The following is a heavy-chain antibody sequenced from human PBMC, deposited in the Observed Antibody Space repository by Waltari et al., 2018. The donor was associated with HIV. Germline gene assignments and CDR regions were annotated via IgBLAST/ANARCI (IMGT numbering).Heavy chain of an antibody. CDR1: GFTLDDEA. Sequence: ELQLVESGGGLVQPGRSLRLTCIASGFTLDDEAVSWVRQAPGKGLEWVGFLRNKPYGGTTEFAASVKGRFTISRDDSKSIAFLQMNSLKAEDTAVYYCARDRDDGLDVWGQGTTVIVS. CDR3: ARDRDDGLDV. J-gene: IGHJ6*02. V-gene: IGHV3-49*04. CDR2: LRNKPYGGTT.